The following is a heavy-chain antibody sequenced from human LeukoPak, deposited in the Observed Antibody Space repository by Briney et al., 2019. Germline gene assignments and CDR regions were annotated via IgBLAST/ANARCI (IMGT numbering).Heavy chain of an antibody. V-gene: IGHV1-8*01. Sequence: ASVKVSCKASGYTFTSYDINWVRQATGQGLEWMGWMNPNSGNTGYAQKFQGRVTMTRNTSISTAYMEPSSLRSEDTAVYYCARADYCSSTSCRYYYYYGMDVWGQGTTVTVSS. CDR2: MNPNSGNT. CDR3: ARADYCSSTSCRYYYYYGMDV. J-gene: IGHJ6*02. CDR1: GYTFTSYD. D-gene: IGHD2-2*01.